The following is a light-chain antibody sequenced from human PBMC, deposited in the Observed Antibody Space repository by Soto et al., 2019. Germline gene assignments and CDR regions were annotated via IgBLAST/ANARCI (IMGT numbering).Light chain of an antibody. CDR1: QSVSTS. Sequence: IVLTQSPATLSLSPGERAALSCRASQSVSTSLAWYQHKPDQAPRLFIYDASKRAPGIPARFSGSGSGTDCTLTISSLEPEDFAVYYCQVRDVWPSFGQGTKVEIK. CDR2: DAS. V-gene: IGKV3-11*01. CDR3: QVRDVWPS. J-gene: IGKJ1*01.